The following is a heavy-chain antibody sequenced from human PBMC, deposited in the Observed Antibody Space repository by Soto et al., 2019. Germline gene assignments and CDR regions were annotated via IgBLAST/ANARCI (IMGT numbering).Heavy chain of an antibody. CDR2: ISSSGGTI. D-gene: IGHD6-19*01. CDR1: GFTFGDYY. Sequence: QVQLVESGGGLVKPGGSLRLSCGVSGFTFGDYYMAWIRQAPGKGLEWISYISSSGGTIYYSDSVKGRFTISRDNAKNSLYLQMNSLRAEDTAVYYCARDPLISGSGWDQWGQGTLVTVSS. J-gene: IGHJ4*02. V-gene: IGHV3-11*01. CDR3: ARDPLISGSGWDQ.